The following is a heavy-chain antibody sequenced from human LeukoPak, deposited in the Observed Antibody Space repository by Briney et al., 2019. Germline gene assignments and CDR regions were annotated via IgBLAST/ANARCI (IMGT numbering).Heavy chain of an antibody. CDR1: DYTFTSYG. CDR3: ARPQYYYDSSGYAS. J-gene: IGHJ5*02. Sequence: ASVKVSCKASDYTFTSYGISWVRQAPGQGLEWMGWISAYNGNTNYAQKLQGRVTMTTDTSTSTAYMELRSLRSDDTAVYYCARPQYYYDSSGYASWGQGTLVTVSS. D-gene: IGHD3-22*01. CDR2: ISAYNGNT. V-gene: IGHV1-18*01.